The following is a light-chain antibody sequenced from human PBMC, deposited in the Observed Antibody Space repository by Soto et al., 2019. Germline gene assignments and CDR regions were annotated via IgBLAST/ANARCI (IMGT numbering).Light chain of an antibody. Sequence: DIQMTQSPSSLSASVGDRVTITCRASPSISSYLNWYQQKPGIAPKLLIYAASSLESGVPSRFSGSGSGTDVTLNISSLQPEDVATYDCQQSYSTPRTFGQGTKVEIK. CDR2: AAS. V-gene: IGKV1-39*01. CDR1: PSISSY. J-gene: IGKJ1*01. CDR3: QQSYSTPRT.